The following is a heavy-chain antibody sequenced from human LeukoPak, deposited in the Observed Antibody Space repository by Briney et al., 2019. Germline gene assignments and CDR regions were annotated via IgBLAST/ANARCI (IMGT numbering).Heavy chain of an antibody. D-gene: IGHD3-9*01. J-gene: IGHJ4*02. Sequence: ASVKVSCKASGYTFTSYAMHWVRQAPGQRLEWMGWINAGNGNTKYSQKFQGRVTITRDTSASAAYMELSSLRSEDTAVYYCARGYYDILTGYYPFDYWGQGTLVTVSS. CDR3: ARGYYDILTGYYPFDY. CDR1: GYTFTSYA. CDR2: INAGNGNT. V-gene: IGHV1-3*01.